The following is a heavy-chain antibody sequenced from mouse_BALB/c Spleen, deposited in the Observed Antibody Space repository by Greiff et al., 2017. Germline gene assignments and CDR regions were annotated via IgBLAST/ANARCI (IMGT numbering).Heavy chain of an antibody. D-gene: IGHD2-1*01. Sequence: VKLMESGPGLVAPSQSLSITCTVSGFSLTGYGVNWVRQPPGKGLEWLGMIWGDGSTDYNSALKSRLSISKDNSKSQVFLKMNSLQTDDTARYYCARDPIYYGNSLAMDYGGQGTSVTVSS. CDR1: GFSLTGYG. J-gene: IGHJ4*01. V-gene: IGHV2-6-7*01. CDR2: IWGDGST. CDR3: ARDPIYYGNSLAMDY.